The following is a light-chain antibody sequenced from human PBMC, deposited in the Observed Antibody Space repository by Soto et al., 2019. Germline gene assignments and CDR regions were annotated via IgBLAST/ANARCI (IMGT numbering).Light chain of an antibody. V-gene: IGLV2-18*02. J-gene: IGLJ1*01. CDR1: SSDVGSYNR. CDR2: EVS. CDR3: SSYTTTSSYA. Sequence: QSVLTQPPSVSGSPGQSVTISCTGTSSDVGSYNRVSWYQQPPGTAPKLILYEVSDRPSGVPDRFSGSKSGNTATLTISGLQADDEADYYCSSYTTTSSYAFGTGTKLTVL.